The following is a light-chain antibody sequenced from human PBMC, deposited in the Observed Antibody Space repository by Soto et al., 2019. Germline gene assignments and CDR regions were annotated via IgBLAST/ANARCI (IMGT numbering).Light chain of an antibody. J-gene: IGKJ3*01. V-gene: IGKV3-11*01. Sequence: EIVLTQSPATLSLSPGERATLSCRASQSVSSYLAWYQQKPDQAPRLLIYDASNSTTGIPARFSSSGSGTDFTLTISSLEPEGFAVYYCQQRSNWPLFTFGPGTKVDI. CDR1: QSVSSY. CDR2: DAS. CDR3: QQRSNWPLFT.